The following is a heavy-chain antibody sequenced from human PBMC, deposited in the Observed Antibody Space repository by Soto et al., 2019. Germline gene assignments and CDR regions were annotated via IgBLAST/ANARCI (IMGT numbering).Heavy chain of an antibody. CDR2: INHSGST. Sequence: SETLSLTCAVYGGSFSGYYWSWIRQPPGKGLEWIGEINHSGSTNYNPSLKSRVTISVDTSKNQFSLKLSSVTAADTAVYYCARGPDTAMDGRGLDYWGQGTLVTVSS. J-gene: IGHJ4*02. D-gene: IGHD5-18*01. CDR1: GGSFSGYY. CDR3: ARGPDTAMDGRGLDY. V-gene: IGHV4-34*01.